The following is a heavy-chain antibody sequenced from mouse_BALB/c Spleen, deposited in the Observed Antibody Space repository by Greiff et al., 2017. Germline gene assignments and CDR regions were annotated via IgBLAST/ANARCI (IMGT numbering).Heavy chain of an antibody. CDR3: TGDYYGSSLWYFDV. J-gene: IGHJ1*01. V-gene: IGHV5-6-4*01. CDR2: ISSGGSYT. CDR1: GFTFSSYT. Sequence: DVQLVESGGGLVKPGGSLKLSCAASGFTFSSYTMSWVRQTPEKRLEWVATISSGGSYTYYPDSVKGRFTISRDNAKNTLYLQMSSLKSEDTAMYYCTGDYYGSSLWYFDVWGAGTTVTVSS. D-gene: IGHD1-1*01.